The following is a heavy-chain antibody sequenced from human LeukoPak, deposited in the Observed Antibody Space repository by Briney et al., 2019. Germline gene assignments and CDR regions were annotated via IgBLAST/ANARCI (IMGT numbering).Heavy chain of an antibody. CDR2: ISDTGATT. D-gene: IGHD2-8*01. Sequence: GGSLRLSCAGSGFTFSRYAMSWVRQAPGKGLEWVSAISDTGATTYDADSVKGRFTISRDNSRSTLYLQMNSLRAEDTALYYCAKDTSIGRYCTNGVCSPFDYWGQGTLVTVSS. CDR1: GFTFSRYA. J-gene: IGHJ4*02. V-gene: IGHV3-23*01. CDR3: AKDTSIGRYCTNGVCSPFDY.